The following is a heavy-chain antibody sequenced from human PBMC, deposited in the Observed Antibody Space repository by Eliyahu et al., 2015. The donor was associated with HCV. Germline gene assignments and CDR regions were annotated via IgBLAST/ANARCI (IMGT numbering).Heavy chain of an antibody. J-gene: IGHJ5*02. CDR1: GGPFTSYT. CDR2: IIPVFGTA. V-gene: IGHV1-69*01. Sequence: QVQLVQSGAEVKRPGSSVKVSCKASGGPFTSYTISWVRQAPGQGLEWLGGIIPVFGTANYAQKFQGRVTITADESTSTAYMELSSLRSDDTAVYYCALEGGSSGPRWFDPWGQGTLVTVSS. CDR3: ALEGGSSGPRWFDP. D-gene: IGHD6-19*01.